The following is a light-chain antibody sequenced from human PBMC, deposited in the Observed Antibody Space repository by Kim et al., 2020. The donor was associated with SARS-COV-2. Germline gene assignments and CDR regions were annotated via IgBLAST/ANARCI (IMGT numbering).Light chain of an antibody. Sequence: QSALTQPASVSGSPGQSITISCTGTSTNVGNYDLVSWYQQYPGKAPKLIIYEVSQRPSGVSYRFSGSKSGNTASLTISGLQAEDEADYYCCSYAETRLLVFGGGTQLTVL. CDR2: EVS. CDR3: CSYAETRLLV. V-gene: IGLV2-23*02. J-gene: IGLJ3*02. CDR1: STNVGNYDL.